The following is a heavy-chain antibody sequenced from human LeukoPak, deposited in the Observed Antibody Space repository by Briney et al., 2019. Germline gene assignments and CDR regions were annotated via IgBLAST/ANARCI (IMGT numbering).Heavy chain of an antibody. J-gene: IGHJ4*02. CDR1: GYTFLDYY. CDR2: LNPRSGAT. CDR3: ARDHRRGSTGYDMPAD. Sequence: ASVKVSCKSSGYTFLDYYLYSLRQPPGQELEWMGWLNPRSGATNYAQKFQARVTMTRDTAINTAYMELSRLRSDDTAVYYCARDHRRGSTGYDMPADWGQGTLVTVSS. D-gene: IGHD5-12*01. V-gene: IGHV1-2*02.